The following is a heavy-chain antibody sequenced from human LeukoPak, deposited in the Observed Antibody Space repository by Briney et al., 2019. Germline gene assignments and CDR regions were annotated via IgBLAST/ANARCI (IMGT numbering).Heavy chain of an antibody. CDR2: TICSGDSK. J-gene: IGHJ4*02. CDR1: GFTFRNYG. D-gene: IGHD5-24*01. Sequence: PGGSLRLSCAASGFTFRNYGMSWVRQAPGKGLEWVSGTICSGDSKFYADPVKGRFTISRDNSRNTLYLHMNSLRVDDTAVYYCASLYNDYGDYWGQGALVTVSS. CDR3: ASLYNDYGDY. V-gene: IGHV3-23*01.